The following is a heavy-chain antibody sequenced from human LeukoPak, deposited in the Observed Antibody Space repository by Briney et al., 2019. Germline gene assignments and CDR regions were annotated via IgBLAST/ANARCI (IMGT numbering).Heavy chain of an antibody. Sequence: ASVKVSCKASGYTFTNNYMHWVRQAPGQGLEWMAVINPSGTTTTYARKFQGRLTLTRDMSTTTDYMELSSLTSEDTAMYYCARDHSVEDRAWWFDPWGQGTLVTVSS. CDR2: INPSGTTT. CDR3: ARDHSVEDRAWWFDP. D-gene: IGHD4-23*01. V-gene: IGHV1-46*01. CDR1: GYTFTNNY. J-gene: IGHJ5*02.